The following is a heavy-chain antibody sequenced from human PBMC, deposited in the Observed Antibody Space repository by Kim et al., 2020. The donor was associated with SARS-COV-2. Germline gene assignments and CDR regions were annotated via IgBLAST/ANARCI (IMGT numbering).Heavy chain of an antibody. CDR3: ARDMEVQYSSGLDY. D-gene: IGHD6-19*01. CDR2: IWYDGSNK. Sequence: GGSLRLSCAASGFTFSSYGMHWVRQAPGKGLEWVAVIWYDGSNKYYADSVKGRFTISRDNSKNTLYLQMNSLRAEDTAVYYCARDMEVQYSSGLDYWGQGTLVTVSS. V-gene: IGHV3-33*01. J-gene: IGHJ4*02. CDR1: GFTFSSYG.